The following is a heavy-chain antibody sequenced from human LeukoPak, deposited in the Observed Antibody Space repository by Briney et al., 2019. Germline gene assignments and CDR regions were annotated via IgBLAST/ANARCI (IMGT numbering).Heavy chain of an antibody. D-gene: IGHD2-2*01. CDR3: ASVVVSDAFDI. V-gene: IGHV4-59*01. CDR2: IYYSGST. J-gene: IGHJ3*02. CDR1: GGSISSYY. Sequence: SETLSLTCTVSGGSISSYYWSWIRQPPGKGLEWIGYIYYSGSTNYNPSLKSRVTISVDTSKNQFSLKLSSVTAADTAVYYCASVVVSDAFDIWGQGIMVTVSS.